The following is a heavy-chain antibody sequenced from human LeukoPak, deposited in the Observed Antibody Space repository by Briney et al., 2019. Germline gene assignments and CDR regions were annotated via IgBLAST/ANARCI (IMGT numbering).Heavy chain of an antibody. D-gene: IGHD3-10*01. Sequence: SETLSLTCTVSGASISSYYWSWIRQPAGKGLEWIGRIYTSGSTNYNPSLKSRVTMSVDTSKNQFSLKLSSVTAADTAVYYCARDNGGYYYGSGSYFDYWGQGTLVTVSS. J-gene: IGHJ4*02. CDR2: IYTSGST. CDR3: ARDNGGYYYGSGSYFDY. V-gene: IGHV4-4*07. CDR1: GASISSYY.